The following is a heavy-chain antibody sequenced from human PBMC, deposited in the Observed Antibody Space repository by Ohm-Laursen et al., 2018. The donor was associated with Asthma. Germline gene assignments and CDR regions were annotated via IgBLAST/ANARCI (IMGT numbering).Heavy chain of an antibody. J-gene: IGHJ4*02. D-gene: IGHD3-10*01. CDR1: GGSISSYY. V-gene: IGHV4-31*03. CDR2: IHYSGST. Sequence: TLSLTCTVSGGSISSYYWTWIRQHPGKGLEWIGNIHYSGSTIYNPSLESRLTISVDTSKNQFSLNLSSVTAADTALYYCARDGRLRGSFDYWGQGTLVTVYS. CDR3: ARDGRLRGSFDY.